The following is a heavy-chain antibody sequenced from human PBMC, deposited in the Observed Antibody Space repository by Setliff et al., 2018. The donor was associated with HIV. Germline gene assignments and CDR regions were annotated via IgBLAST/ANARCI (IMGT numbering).Heavy chain of an antibody. CDR3: ASRVYYYDSSGYLREEGFDP. D-gene: IGHD3-22*01. J-gene: IGHJ5*02. Sequence: SETLSLTCTVSGGPISNSRYYWSWIRQPLGKGLEWIGSIYYSGSTYYNPSLKSRVTISVDTSKNQFSLKLSSVTAADAAVYYCASRVYYYDSSGYLREEGFDPWGQGTLVTVSS. CDR1: GGPISNSRYY. CDR2: IYYSGST. V-gene: IGHV4-39*01.